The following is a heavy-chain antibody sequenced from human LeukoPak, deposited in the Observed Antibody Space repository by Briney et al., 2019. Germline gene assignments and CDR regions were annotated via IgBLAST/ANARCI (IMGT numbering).Heavy chain of an antibody. J-gene: IGHJ4*02. Sequence: GGSLRLSCEASPFIFSGHWLNWVRQTPGKGLEWVANIKGDGSYKYYVDSVKGRFTISRDNAKSSLYLQMNTLRAEDTAVYYCATSSDSSGNDWGQGTLVTVSS. CDR2: IKGDGSYK. CDR1: PFIFSGHW. CDR3: ATSSDSSGND. V-gene: IGHV3-7*03. D-gene: IGHD3-22*01.